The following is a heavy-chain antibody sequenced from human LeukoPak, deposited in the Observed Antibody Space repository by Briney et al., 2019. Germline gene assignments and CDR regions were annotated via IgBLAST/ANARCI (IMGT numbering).Heavy chain of an antibody. CDR2: INHSGST. D-gene: IGHD1-14*01. CDR1: GGSFSGYY. J-gene: IGHJ5*02. Sequence: PSETLSLTCAVYGGSFSGYYWSWIRQPPGKGLEWIGEINHSGSTNYNPSLKSRVTISVDTSKNQFSLKLSSVTAADTAVYYCARDRGQFDPWGQGTLVTVSS. CDR3: ARDRGQFDP. V-gene: IGHV4-34*01.